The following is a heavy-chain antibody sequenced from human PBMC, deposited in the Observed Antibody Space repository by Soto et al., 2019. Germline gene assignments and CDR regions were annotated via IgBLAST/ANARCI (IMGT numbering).Heavy chain of an antibody. CDR3: ARALFLYYSDSSENGMHV. V-gene: IGHV1-8*01. CDR2: MNPNSGNT. D-gene: IGHD3-22*01. CDR1: GYTFTSYD. J-gene: IGHJ6*02. Sequence: ASVKVSCKASGYTFTSYDINWVRQATGQGLEWMGWMNPNSGNTGYAQKFQGRVTMTRNTSISTAYMELSSLRSEDTAGYYCARALFLYYSDSSENGMHVWRQGTPVT.